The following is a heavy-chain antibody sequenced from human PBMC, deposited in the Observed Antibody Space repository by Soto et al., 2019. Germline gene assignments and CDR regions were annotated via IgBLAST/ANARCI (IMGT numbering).Heavy chain of an antibody. CDR3: ARDEQLALDY. V-gene: IGHV3-30-3*01. Sequence: QVQLVESGGGVVQPGRSLRLSCAASGFTSSSYAMHWVRQAPGKGLEWVAVISYDGTNKYYADSVKGRFTISRDNSKDTLYLQMNSLRAEDTAVYYCARDEQLALDYWGQGTLVTVSS. D-gene: IGHD6-6*01. J-gene: IGHJ4*02. CDR1: GFTSSSYA. CDR2: ISYDGTNK.